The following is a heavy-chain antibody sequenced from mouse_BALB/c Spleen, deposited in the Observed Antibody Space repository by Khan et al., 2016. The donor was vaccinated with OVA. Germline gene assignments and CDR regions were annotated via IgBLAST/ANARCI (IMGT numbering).Heavy chain of an antibody. V-gene: IGHV1S132*01. CDR3: AGEEALYYFDY. J-gene: IGHJ2*01. CDR1: GYIFTSYW. D-gene: IGHD3-2*02. Sequence: QVQLKESGTELVRPGASVKLSCKTSGYIFTSYWIHWVKQRPGQGLEWIARIYPGTGNTYYSEKFNGKASLTADKSSSTAYMHHSSLKSEDSAVYYCAGEEALYYFDYWGQGTTLTVSS. CDR2: IYPGTGNT.